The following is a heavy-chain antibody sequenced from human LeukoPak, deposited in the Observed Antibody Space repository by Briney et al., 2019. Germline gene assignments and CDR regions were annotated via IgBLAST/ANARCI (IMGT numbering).Heavy chain of an antibody. CDR1: GFTVGSKY. CDR3: ARGGGTGPDFVDF. V-gene: IGHV3-66*01. CDR2: IYSDGST. Sequence: GESLRLSCAASGFTVGSKYMSWVRQAPGKGLEWVSVIYSDGSTYYADSVKGRFTISRDNSKNTLSLQMNSLRAEDTAVYYCARGGGTGPDFVDFWGQGTLVTVSS. D-gene: IGHD1-1*01. J-gene: IGHJ4*02.